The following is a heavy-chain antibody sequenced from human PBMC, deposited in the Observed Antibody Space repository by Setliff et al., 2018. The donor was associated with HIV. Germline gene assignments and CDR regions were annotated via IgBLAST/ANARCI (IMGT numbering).Heavy chain of an antibody. CDR3: ARGGYSSKWYSWFDP. J-gene: IGHJ5*01. D-gene: IGHD2-2*01. CDR1: GGSINSHY. V-gene: IGHV4-59*11. Sequence: KPSETLSLTCTVSGGSINSHYWSWIRQPPGKGLEYIGYIYFTGITNYNPSLQSRVTISIDTTKKQLFLRVRSVTAADTAVYYCARGGYSSKWYSWFDPWGQGTLVTSPQ. CDR2: IYFTGIT.